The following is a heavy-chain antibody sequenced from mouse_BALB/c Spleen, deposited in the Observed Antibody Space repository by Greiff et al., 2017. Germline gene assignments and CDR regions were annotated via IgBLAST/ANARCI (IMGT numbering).Heavy chain of an antibody. D-gene: IGHD1-1*01. CDR3: ARDYYYGSSSYYFDY. Sequence: VQLQESGPGLVAPSQSLSITCTVSGFSLTSYGVHWVRQPPGKGLEWLGVIWAGGSTNYNSALMSRLSISKDNSKSQVFLKMNSLQTDDTAMYYCARDYYYGSSSYYFDYWGQGTTLTVSS. J-gene: IGHJ2*01. CDR1: GFSLTSYG. CDR2: IWAGGST. V-gene: IGHV2-9*02.